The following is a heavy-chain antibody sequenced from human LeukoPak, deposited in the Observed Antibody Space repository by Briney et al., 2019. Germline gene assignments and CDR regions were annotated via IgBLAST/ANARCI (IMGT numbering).Heavy chain of an antibody. V-gene: IGHV1-24*01. CDR2: FDPEDGET. CDR1: GYTLTQLS. D-gene: IGHD3-9*01. CDR3: ATGYDILTGYLY. Sequence: ASVTVSCQVSGYTLTQLSMHWVRQAPGKGLEWMGGFDPEDGETIYAQKFQGRVTMTEDTSTDTAYMELSSLRSEDTAVYYCATGYDILTGYLYWGQGTLVTVSS. J-gene: IGHJ4*02.